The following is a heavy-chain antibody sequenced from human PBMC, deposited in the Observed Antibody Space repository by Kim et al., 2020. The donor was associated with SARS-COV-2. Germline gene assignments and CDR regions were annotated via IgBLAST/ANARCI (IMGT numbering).Heavy chain of an antibody. Sequence: SVNVSCKASGGTFSSYAISWVRQAPGQGLEWMGGIIPIFGTANYAQKFQGRVTITADESTSTAYMELSSLRSEDTAVYYCARHPELRFLEWLDYYYMDVWGKGTTVTVSS. J-gene: IGHJ6*03. CDR2: IIPIFGTA. CDR3: ARHPELRFLEWLDYYYMDV. V-gene: IGHV1-69*13. D-gene: IGHD3-3*01. CDR1: GGTFSSYA.